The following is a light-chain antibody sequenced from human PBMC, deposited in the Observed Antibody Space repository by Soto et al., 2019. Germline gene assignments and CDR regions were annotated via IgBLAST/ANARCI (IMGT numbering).Light chain of an antibody. CDR3: QQYNDYWWT. J-gene: IGKJ1*01. CDR2: KAS. CDR1: QTISSW. V-gene: IGKV1-5*03. Sequence: DIQMTQSPSTLSGSVGDRVTITCRASQTISSWLAWYQQKPGKAPKLLIYKASTLKSGVPSRFSGSGSGTDFTLTISSLQPDDFATYYCQQYNDYWWTFGQGTKVDIK.